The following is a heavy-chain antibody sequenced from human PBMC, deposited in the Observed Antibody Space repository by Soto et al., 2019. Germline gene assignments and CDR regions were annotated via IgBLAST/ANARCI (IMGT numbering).Heavy chain of an antibody. CDR3: ARHGVAAPIYYYYMDV. Sequence: GESLKISCKGSGYSFTSYWIGWVRQMPGKGLEWMGIIYPGDSDTRYSPSFQGQVTISADKSISTAYLQWSSLKASDTAMYYCARHGVAAPIYYYYMDVWGKGTTVTVSS. D-gene: IGHD6-6*01. V-gene: IGHV5-51*01. CDR2: IYPGDSDT. CDR1: GYSFTSYW. J-gene: IGHJ6*03.